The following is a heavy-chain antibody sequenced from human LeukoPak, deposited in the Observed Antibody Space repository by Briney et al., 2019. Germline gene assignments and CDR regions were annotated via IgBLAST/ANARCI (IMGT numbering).Heavy chain of an antibody. CDR1: GFTFSDYY. Sequence: GGSLRLSCAASGFTFSDYYMSWIRQAPGKGLEWVSYISTSSSTIYYADSVKGRFTISRDNAKNSLYLQMNSPRAEDTAVFYCARLGGSSFPFDYWGQGTLVTVSS. D-gene: IGHD6-6*01. CDR3: ARLGGSSFPFDY. J-gene: IGHJ4*02. CDR2: ISTSSSTI. V-gene: IGHV3-11*01.